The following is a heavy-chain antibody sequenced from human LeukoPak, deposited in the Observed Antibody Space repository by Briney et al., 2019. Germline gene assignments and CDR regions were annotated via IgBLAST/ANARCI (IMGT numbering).Heavy chain of an antibody. J-gene: IGHJ4*02. V-gene: IGHV4-31*03. CDR2: IYYSGST. Sequence: SETLSLTCTVSGGSISSGGYYWSWIRQHPGKGLXXXGYIYYSGSTYYNPSLKSRVTISVDTSKNQFSLKLSSVTAADTAVYYCAREGVAVAGTNYFDYWGQGTLVTVSS. D-gene: IGHD6-19*01. CDR1: GGSISSGGYY. CDR3: AREGVAVAGTNYFDY.